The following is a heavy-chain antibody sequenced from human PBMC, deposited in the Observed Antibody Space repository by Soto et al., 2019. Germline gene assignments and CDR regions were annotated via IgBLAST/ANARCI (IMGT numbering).Heavy chain of an antibody. CDR2: IYYGEKT. V-gene: IGHV4-59*01. CDR1: GASFTSYY. Sequence: PSETLSLTCTVSGASFTSYYWSWIRQPPGKGLEWIGYIYYGEKTNYNPSLKNRVTISRDTSKKQVFLRLTSVTAADTAMYYCARRRKERHTWLDPWGQANLVTVTS. J-gene: IGHJ5*02. CDR3: ARRRKERHTWLDP.